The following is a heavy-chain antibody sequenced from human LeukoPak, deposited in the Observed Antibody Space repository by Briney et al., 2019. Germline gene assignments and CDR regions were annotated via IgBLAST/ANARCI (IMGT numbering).Heavy chain of an antibody. J-gene: IGHJ4*02. V-gene: IGHV3-23*01. CDR2: INRGGGST. CDR3: AKDPIFSGSYGVFDS. CDR1: GFTFSSYA. Sequence: GGSLRLSCAASGFTFSSYAMSWVRQAPGKGLEWVSTINRGGGSTYYADSGKGRFTISRDNSKNTLYLQMNSLRAEDTAVYYCAKDPIFSGSYGVFDSWGQGTLVTVSS. D-gene: IGHD1-26*01.